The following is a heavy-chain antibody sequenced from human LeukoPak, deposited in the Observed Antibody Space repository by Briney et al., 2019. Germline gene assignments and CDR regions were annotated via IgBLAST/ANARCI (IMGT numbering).Heavy chain of an antibody. CDR1: GYSISSGYY. CDR2: IYYSGST. V-gene: IGHV4-38-2*01. CDR3: ARHEYSGSYYGLSWFDP. J-gene: IGHJ5*02. D-gene: IGHD1-26*01. Sequence: PSETLSLXCAVSGYSISSGYYWGWIRQPPGKGLEWIASIYYSGSTYYNPSLKSRVTISVDTSKNQLSLKLSSLTAADTAVYYCARHEYSGSYYGLSWFDPWGQGTLVTVSS.